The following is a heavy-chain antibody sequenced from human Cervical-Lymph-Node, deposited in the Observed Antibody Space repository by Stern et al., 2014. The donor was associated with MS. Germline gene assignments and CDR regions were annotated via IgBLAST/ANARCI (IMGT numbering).Heavy chain of an antibody. V-gene: IGHV7-4-1*02. Sequence: VQLVESGSELKKPGASVKVSCKASGYIFTNYAMNWVRQAPGQGLEWMGWINTNTGNPTYAQGFTGRFVFSLGTSVSTAYLQISSLKAEDTAVYYCARVWSRYGDYGMDVWGQGTTVTVSS. CDR2: INTNTGNP. CDR3: ARVWSRYGDYGMDV. CDR1: GYIFTNYA. D-gene: IGHD4-17*01. J-gene: IGHJ6*02.